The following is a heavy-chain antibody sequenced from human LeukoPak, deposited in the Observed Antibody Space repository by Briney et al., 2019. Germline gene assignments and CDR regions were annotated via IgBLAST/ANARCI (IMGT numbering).Heavy chain of an antibody. Sequence: GASVKVSCKASGYSFTTYTVNWVRQAPGQGLEWMGWINTNTGNPTYAQGFTGRFVFSLDTSVSTAYLQISSLKAEDTAVYYCARDTHIVHFDYWGQGTLVTVSS. CDR2: INTNTGNP. CDR1: GYSFTTYT. J-gene: IGHJ4*01. V-gene: IGHV7-4-1*02. CDR3: ARDTHIVHFDY. D-gene: IGHD2-21*01.